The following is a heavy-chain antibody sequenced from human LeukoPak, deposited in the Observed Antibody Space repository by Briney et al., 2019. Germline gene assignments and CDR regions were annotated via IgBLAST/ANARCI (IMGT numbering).Heavy chain of an antibody. J-gene: IGHJ4*02. CDR2: ISSSSSYI. Sequence: GGSLRLSCAASGFTFSSYSMNWVRQAPGKGLEWVSSISSSSSYIYYADSVKGRFTISRDNAKNSLYLQMNSLRAEDTAVYYCAGDRLSYCSGGSCYPDYWGQGTLVTVSS. CDR3: AGDRLSYCSGGSCYPDY. V-gene: IGHV3-21*01. D-gene: IGHD2-15*01. CDR1: GFTFSSYS.